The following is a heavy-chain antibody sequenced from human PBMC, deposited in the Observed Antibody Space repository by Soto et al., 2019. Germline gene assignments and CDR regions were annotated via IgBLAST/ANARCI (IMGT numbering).Heavy chain of an antibody. V-gene: IGHV1-46*03. J-gene: IGHJ5*02. CDR2: INPSGGST. CDR1: GYTFTSYY. CDR3: ASGGGLAYCGGDCINWFDP. Sequence: ASVKVSCTASGYTFTSYYMHWVRQAPGQGLEWMGIINPSGGSTSYAQKFQGRVTMTRDTSTSTVYMELSSLRSEDTAVYYCASGGGLAYCGGDCINWFDPWGQGTLVTSPQ. D-gene: IGHD2-21*02.